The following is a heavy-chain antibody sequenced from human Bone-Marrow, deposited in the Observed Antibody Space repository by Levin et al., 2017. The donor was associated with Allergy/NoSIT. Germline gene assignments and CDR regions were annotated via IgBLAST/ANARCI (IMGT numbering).Heavy chain of an antibody. V-gene: IGHV3-48*01. D-gene: IGHD3-10*01. CDR1: EFTFSSYD. Sequence: GESLKISCAVSEFTFSSYDMNWVRQAPGKGLEWISFITTRSGTIYYADSVRGRFTISRDNAQNSLYLQMNSLRAEDTAVYHCVRDRVGGAFDIWGQGTMVTVSS. CDR2: ITTRSGTI. CDR3: VRDRVGGAFDI. J-gene: IGHJ3*02.